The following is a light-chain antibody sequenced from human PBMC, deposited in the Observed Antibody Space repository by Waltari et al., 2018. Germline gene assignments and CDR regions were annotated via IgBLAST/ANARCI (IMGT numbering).Light chain of an antibody. CDR2: DAS. V-gene: IGKV3-15*01. CDR3: QQYNNWPRT. Sequence: ETVMTQSPATLSVSPGERATLSCRASQSVSSNLAWYQQRPGQAPRLLIYDASTRATGIPARISGSGSGTEFTLIISSLQSEDFAVYYCQQYNNWPRTFGQGTKVDI. J-gene: IGKJ2*01. CDR1: QSVSSN.